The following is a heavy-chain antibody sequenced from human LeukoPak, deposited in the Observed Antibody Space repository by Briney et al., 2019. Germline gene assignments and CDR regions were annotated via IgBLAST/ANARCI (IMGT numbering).Heavy chain of an antibody. CDR1: GYTFTGYY. Sequence: PKASVKVSCKASGYTFTGYYIHWVRQAPGQGLEWMGWINPNSGGTNYAQKFQGRVTMTRDTSISTAYMELSRLRSDDTAVYYCARVLVPAAIYLHNWFDPWGQGTLVTVSS. CDR2: INPNSGGT. V-gene: IGHV1-2*02. D-gene: IGHD2-2*01. J-gene: IGHJ5*02. CDR3: ARVLVPAAIYLHNWFDP.